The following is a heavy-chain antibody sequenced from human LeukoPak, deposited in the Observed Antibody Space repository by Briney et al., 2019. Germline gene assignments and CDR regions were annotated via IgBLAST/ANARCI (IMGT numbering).Heavy chain of an antibody. CDR2: IFNSGST. CDR1: GYSISSCDY. Sequence: PSETPSLTCAVSGYSISSCDYWGWIRQPPGKGLEWIGSIFNSGSTYYNPSLKSRVTISADTSKRHFSLKLSSVTAADTAVYYCARNRSEPLGNGGSFDYWGQGTLVTVSS. V-gene: IGHV4-38-2*01. D-gene: IGHD3-16*01. CDR3: ARNRSEPLGNGGSFDY. J-gene: IGHJ4*02.